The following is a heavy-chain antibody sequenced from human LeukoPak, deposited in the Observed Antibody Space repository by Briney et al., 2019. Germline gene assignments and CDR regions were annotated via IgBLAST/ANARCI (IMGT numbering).Heavy chain of an antibody. V-gene: IGHV3-21*01. CDR3: ARGHRLYYDSSGYYYYFDY. CDR2: ISSSSSYI. CDR1: GFTFNTYS. Sequence: KTGGSLRLSCAASGFTFNTYSMNWVRQAPGKGLEWVSSISSSSSYIPYADSVKGRFTISRDNAKNSLYLQMNSLRAEDTAVYYCARGHRLYYDSSGYYYYFDYWGRGTLVTV. D-gene: IGHD3-22*01. J-gene: IGHJ4*02.